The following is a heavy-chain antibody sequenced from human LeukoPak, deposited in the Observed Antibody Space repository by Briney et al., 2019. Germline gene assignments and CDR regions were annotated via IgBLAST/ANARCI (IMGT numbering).Heavy chain of an antibody. CDR3: AKGVDV. V-gene: IGHV3-7*01. Sequence: GGSLRLSCAASGFTVSSNYMSWVRQAPGKGLEWVANIKEDGSEKYYVDSVKGRFTISRDNARNSLFLQMNSLRAEDTAVYYCAKGVDVRGKGTTVTVSS. CDR1: GFTVSSNY. CDR2: IKEDGSEK. J-gene: IGHJ6*04.